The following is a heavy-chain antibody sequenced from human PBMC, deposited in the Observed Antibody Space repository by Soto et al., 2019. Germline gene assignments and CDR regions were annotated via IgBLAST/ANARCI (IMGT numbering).Heavy chain of an antibody. CDR2: IKQDGSEK. D-gene: IGHD2-2*01. J-gene: IGHJ5*02. CDR1: GFTFSSYW. V-gene: IGHV3-7*01. CDR3: ARVVFKASIGLPAARVLWFDP. Sequence: PGGSLRLSCAASGFTFSSYWMSWVRQAPGKGLEWVANIKQDGSEKYYVDSVKGRFTISRDNAKNSLYLQMNSLRAEDTAVYYCARVVFKASIGLPAARVLWFDPWGQGTLVTVSS.